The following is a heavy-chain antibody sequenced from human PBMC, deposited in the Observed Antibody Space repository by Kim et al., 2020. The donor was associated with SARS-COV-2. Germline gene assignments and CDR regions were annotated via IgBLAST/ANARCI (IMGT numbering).Heavy chain of an antibody. D-gene: IGHD6-6*01. CDR3: ARAYSSSSPFDY. CDR1: GGSISSYY. CDR2: IYYSGST. Sequence: SETLSLTCTVSGGSISSYYWSWIRQPPGKGLEWIGYIYYSGSTNYNPSLKSRVTISVDTSKNQFSLKLSSVTAADTAVYYCARAYSSSSPFDYWGQGTLVTVSS. V-gene: IGHV4-59*13. J-gene: IGHJ4*02.